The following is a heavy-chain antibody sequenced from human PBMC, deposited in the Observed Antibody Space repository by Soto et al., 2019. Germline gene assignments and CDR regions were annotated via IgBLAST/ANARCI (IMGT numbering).Heavy chain of an antibody. CDR1: GFTVSSNY. CDR3: ASSAYYDILTGYLNRGHREAFDY. CDR2: IYSGGST. V-gene: IGHV3-66*01. J-gene: IGHJ4*02. Sequence: GGSLRLSCAASGFTVSSNYMSWVRQAPGKGLEWVSVIYSGGSTYYADSVKGRFTISRDNSKNTLYLQMNSLRAEDTAVYYCASSAYYDILTGYLNRGHREAFDYWGQGTLVTVSS. D-gene: IGHD3-9*01.